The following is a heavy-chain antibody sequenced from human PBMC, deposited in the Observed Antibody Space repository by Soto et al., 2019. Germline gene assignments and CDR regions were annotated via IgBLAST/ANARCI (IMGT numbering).Heavy chain of an antibody. Sequence: SETLSLTCTVSGGSISSGVYYWSWIRQPPGKGLEWIGYVYYSGSTYYNPSLKSRVTISLDTSKNQFSLKLSSVTAADTAVYYCARETNYGDYFDYWGQGTLVTVSS. D-gene: IGHD4-17*01. CDR1: GGSISSGVYY. J-gene: IGHJ4*02. V-gene: IGHV4-30-4*01. CDR2: VYYSGST. CDR3: ARETNYGDYFDY.